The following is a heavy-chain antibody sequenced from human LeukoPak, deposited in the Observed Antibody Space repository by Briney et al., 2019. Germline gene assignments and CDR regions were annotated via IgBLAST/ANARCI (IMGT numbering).Heavy chain of an antibody. D-gene: IGHD5-18*01. V-gene: IGHV5-51*01. J-gene: IGHJ4*02. CDR2: IYPGDSDT. CDR1: GYSFTSYW. CDR3: ARGGYSYAYEEYFDY. Sequence: GESLKISCKGSGYSFTSYWIGWVRQMPGRGLEWMGIIYPGDSDTRYSPSFQGQVTISADRSISTAYLQWSSLKASDTAMYYCARGGYSYAYEEYFDYWGQGTLVTVSS.